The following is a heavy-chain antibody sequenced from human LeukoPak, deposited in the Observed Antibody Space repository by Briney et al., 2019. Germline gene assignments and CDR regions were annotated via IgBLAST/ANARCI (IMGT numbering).Heavy chain of an antibody. CDR2: ISAYNDNT. D-gene: IGHD2-21*02. J-gene: IGHJ4*02. CDR3: ARDQPGDTLPEY. Sequence: GASVKVSCKASGYTFTSYGISWVRQAPGQGLEWMGWISAYNDNTNYVQKFQGRVTMTTDTSTSTAYMELRSLSPDDTAVYYCARDQPGDTLPEYWGQGTLVTVSS. V-gene: IGHV1-18*01. CDR1: GYTFTSYG.